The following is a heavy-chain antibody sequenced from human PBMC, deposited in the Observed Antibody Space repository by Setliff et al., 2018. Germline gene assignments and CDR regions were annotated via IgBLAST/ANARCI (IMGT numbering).Heavy chain of an antibody. CDR2: VYYTGRT. D-gene: IGHD3-9*01. V-gene: IGHV4-39*02. CDR3: ARAPNDLGVDWLFNNYFDH. CDR1: GGSVSSGYYY. J-gene: IGHJ4*01. Sequence: PSETLSLTCNVSGGSVSSGYYYWDWIRQPPGKGLEWIGTVYYTGRTYYNPSLKSRVTIAVDAPDNHFSLKLRSVTAADTAVYYCARAPNDLGVDWLFNNYFDHWGHGTLVT.